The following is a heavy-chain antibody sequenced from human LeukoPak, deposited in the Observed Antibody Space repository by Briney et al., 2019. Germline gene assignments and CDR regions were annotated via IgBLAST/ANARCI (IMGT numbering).Heavy chain of an antibody. CDR1: GFTFSSYG. CDR3: ARERILDY. Sequence: GGSLRLSCAASGFTFSSYGMNWVRQAPGKGLEWVSCISSSGSTIYYAGSVKGRFTISRDNAKNSLYLQMNSLRAEDTAVYYCARERILDYWGQGTLVTVSS. V-gene: IGHV3-48*03. CDR2: ISSSGSTI. D-gene: IGHD2/OR15-2a*01. J-gene: IGHJ4*02.